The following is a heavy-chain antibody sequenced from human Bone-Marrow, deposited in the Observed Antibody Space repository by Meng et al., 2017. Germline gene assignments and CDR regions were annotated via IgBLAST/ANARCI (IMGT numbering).Heavy chain of an antibody. Sequence: SETLSLTCAVSGYSISSGYYWGWIRQPPGKGLEWIGSIYHSGSTYYNPSLKSRVTISVDTSKNQFSLKLSSVTAADTAVYYCARADGTFRHTERGVITDDWGQGTLVTVSS. J-gene: IGHJ4*02. V-gene: IGHV4-38-2*01. CDR2: IYHSGST. CDR1: GYSISSGYY. CDR3: ARADGTFRHTERGVITDD. D-gene: IGHD3-10*01.